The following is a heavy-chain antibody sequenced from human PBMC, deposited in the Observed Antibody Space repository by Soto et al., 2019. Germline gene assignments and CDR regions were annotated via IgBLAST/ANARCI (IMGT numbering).Heavy chain of an antibody. Sequence: GASVKVTCKASGYTFTSYYMHWVRQAPGQGLEWMGIINPSGGSTSYAQKFQGRVTMTRDTSTSTVYMELSSLRSEDTAVYYCARGGPYYYDSSGYHSYFQHWGQGTLVTVSS. J-gene: IGHJ1*01. CDR2: INPSGGST. CDR1: GYTFTSYY. CDR3: ARGGPYYYDSSGYHSYFQH. V-gene: IGHV1-46*01. D-gene: IGHD3-22*01.